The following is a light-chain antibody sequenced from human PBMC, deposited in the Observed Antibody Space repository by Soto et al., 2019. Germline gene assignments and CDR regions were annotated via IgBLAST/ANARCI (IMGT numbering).Light chain of an antibody. V-gene: IGLV2-11*01. CDR2: DVT. CDR1: NSDVGNYNF. Sequence: QSVLTQPRSVSGSPGQAVTISCTGTNSDVGNYNFVSWYQHHPGKAPKLMIYDVTKRPSGVPDRFSGSKSGNTASLTISGLTPADAADIYCCTYAGSFHQFGGGTKLTVL. J-gene: IGLJ3*02. CDR3: CTYAGSFHQ.